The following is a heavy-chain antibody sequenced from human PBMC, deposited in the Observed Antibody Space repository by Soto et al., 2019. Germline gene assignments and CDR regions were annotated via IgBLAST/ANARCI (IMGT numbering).Heavy chain of an antibody. CDR1: GYPFNSAG. CDR2: ISVDNGDT. J-gene: IGHJ4*02. V-gene: IGHV1-18*01. D-gene: IGHD2-2*01. CDR3: ARVQSLGYCRSASCYDVFDH. Sequence: GPEVKEPGASVRVSCKASGYPFNSAGLAWVRQAPGQGLEWMGWISVDNGDTKYAQKFQGRVTMTTDTSTTTAYMDLRGLKSDDTAVFYCARVQSLGYCRSASCYDVFDHWGQGTLVTVSS.